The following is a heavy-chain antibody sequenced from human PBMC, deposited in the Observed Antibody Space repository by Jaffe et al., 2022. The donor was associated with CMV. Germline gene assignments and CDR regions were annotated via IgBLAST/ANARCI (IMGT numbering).Heavy chain of an antibody. D-gene: IGHD3-9*01. Sequence: QVQLQESGPGLVKPSETLSLTCTVSGGSISSYYWSWIRQPPGKGLEWIGYIYYSGSTNYNPSLKSRVTISVDTSKNQFSLKLSSVTAADTAVYYCARDKSRDRYYDILTGSDSNAFDIWGQGTMVTVSS. V-gene: IGHV4-59*01. J-gene: IGHJ3*02. CDR2: IYYSGST. CDR1: GGSISSYY. CDR3: ARDKSRDRYYDILTGSDSNAFDI.